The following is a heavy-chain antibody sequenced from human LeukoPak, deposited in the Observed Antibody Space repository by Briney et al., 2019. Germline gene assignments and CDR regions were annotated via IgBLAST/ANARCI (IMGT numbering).Heavy chain of an antibody. V-gene: IGHV3-48*01. J-gene: IGHJ4*02. Sequence: PGGSLRLSCAASGFTFSSYSMNWVRQAPGKGLEWVSYISSSSSTIYYADSVKGPFTISRDNAKNSLYLQMNSLRAEDTAVYYCARDTPQGTMVRGDPDYWGQGTLVTVSS. CDR1: GFTFSSYS. CDR3: ARDTPQGTMVRGDPDY. CDR2: ISSSSSTI. D-gene: IGHD3-10*01.